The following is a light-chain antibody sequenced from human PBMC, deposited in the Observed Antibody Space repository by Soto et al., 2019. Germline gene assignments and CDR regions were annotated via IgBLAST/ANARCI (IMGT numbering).Light chain of an antibody. CDR3: HRYGYGSDS. V-gene: IGKV3-20*01. CDR1: ETFTSRY. Sequence: EIVLTQSPGTLSLSPGERATLSCRASETFTSRYLAWYQQKPGQAPRLLIYAASSRATGIPDRFSGSGSGTDFTLTISRLEPEDAAVYYCHRYGYGSDSFGQGTRLEIK. J-gene: IGKJ5*01. CDR2: AAS.